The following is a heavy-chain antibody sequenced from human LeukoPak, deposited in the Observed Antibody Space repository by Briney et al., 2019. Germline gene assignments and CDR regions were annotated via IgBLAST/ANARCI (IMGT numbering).Heavy chain of an antibody. J-gene: IGHJ4*02. CDR2: IWYDGSKE. V-gene: IGHV3-33*01. Sequence: PGQSLRLSCAASGYTFSAYGLHWVRQAPGKGLEWVAVIWYDGSKEFYADSVRGRFTISKDDAKSTLYLQMNSLRVEGTAVYYCVRDGGAGLDYWGQGTLVTVSS. CDR3: VRDGGAGLDY. D-gene: IGHD3-16*01. CDR1: GYTFSAYG.